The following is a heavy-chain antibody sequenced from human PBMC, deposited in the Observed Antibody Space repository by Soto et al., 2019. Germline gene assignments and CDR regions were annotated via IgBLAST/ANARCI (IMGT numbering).Heavy chain of an antibody. Sequence: QVQLVESGGGVVQPGRSLRLSCAASGFTFSHHGMHWVRQAPGKGLEWMAVISHDGNTQYYSDSVKGRFTISRDNPKNTLYLQMNSLKADDTAVYYCATDQADITMFMVYWGQGTLVTVSS. CDR1: GFTFSHHG. CDR3: ATDQADITMFMVY. V-gene: IGHV3-30*03. J-gene: IGHJ4*02. D-gene: IGHD3-10*02. CDR2: ISHDGNTQ.